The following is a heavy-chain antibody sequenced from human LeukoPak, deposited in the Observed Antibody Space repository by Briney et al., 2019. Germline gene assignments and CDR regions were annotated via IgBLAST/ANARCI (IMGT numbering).Heavy chain of an antibody. CDR2: IWYDGSNK. CDR3: ARDGVTMVRGVIIHRQVYYYYGMDV. J-gene: IGHJ6*02. D-gene: IGHD3-10*01. CDR1: GFTLSSYG. V-gene: IGHV3-33*01. Sequence: PGGSLRLSCAVSGFTLSSYGMHWVRQAPGKGLEWVAVIWYDGSNKYYADSVKGRFTISRDNSKNTLYLQMNSLRAEDTAVYYCARDGVTMVRGVIIHRQVYYYYGMDVWGQGTTVTVSS.